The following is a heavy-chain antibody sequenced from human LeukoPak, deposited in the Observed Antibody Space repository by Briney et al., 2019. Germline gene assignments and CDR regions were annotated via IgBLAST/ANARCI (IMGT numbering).Heavy chain of an antibody. Sequence: GGSLRLSCAASGFTFSSYGMHWVRQAPGKGLEWVAVISYDGSNKYYADSVKGRFTISRDNSKNTLYLQMNSLRAEDTAVYYCAKDRKGEGIAAAGSDYWGQGTLVTVSS. CDR2: ISYDGSNK. CDR1: GFTFSSYG. CDR3: AKDRKGEGIAAAGSDY. D-gene: IGHD6-13*01. J-gene: IGHJ4*02. V-gene: IGHV3-30*18.